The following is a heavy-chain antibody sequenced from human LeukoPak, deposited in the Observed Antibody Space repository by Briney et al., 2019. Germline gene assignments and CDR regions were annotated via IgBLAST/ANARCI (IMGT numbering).Heavy chain of an antibody. D-gene: IGHD4-17*01. CDR3: ASPQPVTTPDYFDY. V-gene: IGHV1-18*01. J-gene: IGHJ4*02. CDR2: ISAYNGNT. Sequence: ASVKVSCKASGYTFTSYGISWVRQAPGQGLEWMGWISAYNGNTNYAQKLQGRVTMTADTSTSTAYMELRSLRSDDTAVYYCASPQPVTTPDYFDYWAQETRVTVSS. CDR1: GYTFTSYG.